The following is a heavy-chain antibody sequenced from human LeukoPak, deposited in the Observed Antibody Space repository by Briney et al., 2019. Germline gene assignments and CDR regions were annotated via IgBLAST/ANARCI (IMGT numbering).Heavy chain of an antibody. V-gene: IGHV3-66*01. Sequence: PGGSLRLSCAASGFTVNTNDMSWVRQAPGKGLEWVSVIDSGGRTFYADSVKGRFTISRDNSKNTLYLQMNSLRAEDTAVYYCARDSVGALDYWGQGTLVTVSS. CDR1: GFTVNTND. D-gene: IGHD1-26*01. CDR3: ARDSVGALDY. CDR2: IDSGGRT. J-gene: IGHJ4*02.